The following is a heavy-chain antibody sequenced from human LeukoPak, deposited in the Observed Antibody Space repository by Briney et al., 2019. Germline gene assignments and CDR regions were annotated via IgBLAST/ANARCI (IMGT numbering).Heavy chain of an antibody. V-gene: IGHV3-23*01. CDR2: VSGSGDRM. D-gene: IGHD6-13*01. CDR3: AKAAAAPGFDF. J-gene: IGHJ4*02. CDR1: GFHSSRQA. Sequence: GSLRISCAASGFHSSRQALKWVRPAPGEGLGWVATVSGSGDRMYNADSVKGRFTISRDNSKNTIYLQMNSPRAEDTALYYCAKAAAAPGFDFWGQGTLVTVSS.